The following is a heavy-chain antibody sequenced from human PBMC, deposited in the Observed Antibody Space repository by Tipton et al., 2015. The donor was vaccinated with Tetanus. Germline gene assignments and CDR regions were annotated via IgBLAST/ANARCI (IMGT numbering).Heavy chain of an antibody. CDR3: ARGGSHFDY. CDR2: ISTYNGNT. CDR1: GGTFTNYA. Sequence: QVQLVQSGAEVKKPGSSVKVSCKASGGTFTNYALSWVRQAPGQGLEWMGWISTYNGNTNYVQKFQGRVTMTTDTSTNTAYMELRSLRSDDAALYYCARGGSHFDYWGQGTLVTVSS. J-gene: IGHJ4*02. V-gene: IGHV1-18*01. D-gene: IGHD1-26*01.